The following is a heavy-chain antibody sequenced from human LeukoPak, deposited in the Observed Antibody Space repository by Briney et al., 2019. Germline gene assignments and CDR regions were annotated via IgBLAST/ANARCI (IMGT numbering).Heavy chain of an antibody. V-gene: IGHV4-59*08. CDR2: IYYIGST. J-gene: IGHJ4*02. CDR3: ARSRGYSYGTTFLDY. Sequence: SETLSLTCTASGGSISSYYWSWVRQPPGKGLEWIGYIYYIGSTNYNPSLKSRVTISVDTSKNQFSLKLSSVTAADTAVYYCARSRGYSYGTTFLDYWGQGTLVTVSS. D-gene: IGHD5-18*01. CDR1: GGSISSYY.